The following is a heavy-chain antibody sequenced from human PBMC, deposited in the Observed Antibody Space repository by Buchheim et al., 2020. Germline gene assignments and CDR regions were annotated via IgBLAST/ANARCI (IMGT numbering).Heavy chain of an antibody. J-gene: IGHJ4*02. V-gene: IGHV3-11*05. CDR1: GFTFSDYY. CDR3: ARLGSSGWYDFVDY. D-gene: IGHD6-19*01. Sequence: QVQLVESGGGLVKPGGSLRLSCAASGFTFSDYYMSWIRQTPGKGLEWVSYISSTSTYTNYADSVKGRFTISRDNAKNSLYLQMNSLRAEDAAVYYCARLGSSGWYDFVDYWGQGTL. CDR2: ISSTSTYT.